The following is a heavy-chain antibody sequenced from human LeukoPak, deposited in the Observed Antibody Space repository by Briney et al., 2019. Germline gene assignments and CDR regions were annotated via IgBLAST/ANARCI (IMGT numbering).Heavy chain of an antibody. Sequence: PSETLSLTCAVSNYSITSGYFWGWIRQPPGKGLEWIANIYHSGTTYYNPSLRNRVTLFVDTSKYQFSLKLTSLTAADTAVYYCARDGVFHDSDGYSFDYWGQGTLVTVSS. J-gene: IGHJ4*02. CDR2: IYHSGTT. CDR1: NYSITSGYF. V-gene: IGHV4-38-2*02. CDR3: ARDGVFHDSDGYSFDY. D-gene: IGHD3-22*01.